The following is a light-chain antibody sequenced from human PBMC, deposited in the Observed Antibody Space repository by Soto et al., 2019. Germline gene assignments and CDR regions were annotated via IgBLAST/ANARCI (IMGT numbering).Light chain of an antibody. CDR3: QQYDNLPLNT. Sequence: DVQMTQSPSSLSASVGDRVTITCQASQDISNYLNWYQQKPGKAPKLLIYDASNLETGVPSRFSGSGSGTDFTFTISSLQPEDIATYYCQQYDNLPLNTFGQGTRLEIK. CDR1: QDISNY. CDR2: DAS. V-gene: IGKV1-33*01. J-gene: IGKJ5*01.